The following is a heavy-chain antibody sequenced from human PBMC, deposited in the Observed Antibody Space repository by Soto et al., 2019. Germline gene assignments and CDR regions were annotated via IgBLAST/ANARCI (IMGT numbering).Heavy chain of an antibody. CDR2: ISSSGRAI. CDR3: ARRYLSGLDL. D-gene: IGHD1-1*01. Sequence: GWSLRRSCAACGFTFSNYYITWIRQAPWKGLEWVSYISSSGRAIYYANSVKGRFTISRDYANNSLYLQMSSLRAEDTALYYCARRYLSGLDLLGRGTLVPFSS. CDR1: GFTFSNYY. V-gene: IGHV3-11*01. J-gene: IGHJ2*01.